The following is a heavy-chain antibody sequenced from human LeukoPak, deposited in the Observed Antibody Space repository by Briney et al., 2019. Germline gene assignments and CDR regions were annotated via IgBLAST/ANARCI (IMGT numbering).Heavy chain of an antibody. Sequence: GRSLRLSCAASGFTFSRYGMQWVRQAPGKGLEWVAVISNDGSNKYYADSVKGRFTISRDNSKNTLYLQMNSLRAEDTAVYYCARGRCSGGSCYRYLYWGQGTLVTVSS. CDR1: GFTFSRYG. CDR3: ARGRCSGGSCYRYLY. V-gene: IGHV3-30*19. CDR2: ISNDGSNK. J-gene: IGHJ4*02. D-gene: IGHD2-15*01.